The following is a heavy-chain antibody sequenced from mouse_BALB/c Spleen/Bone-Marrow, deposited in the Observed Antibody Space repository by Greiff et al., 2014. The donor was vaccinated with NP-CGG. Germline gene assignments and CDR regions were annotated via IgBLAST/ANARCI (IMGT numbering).Heavy chain of an antibody. V-gene: IGHV5-4*02. J-gene: IGHJ4*01. CDR3: ARDRGVQGYAMDY. Sequence: DVMLVESGGGLVKPGGSLKLSCAASGFTFSDYYMYWVRQTPEKRLEWVATISDGGSYTYYPDSVKGRFTISRDIAKNNLYLQMNSLKSEDTAMYYCARDRGVQGYAMDYWGQGTSVTVSS. CDR1: GFTFSDYY. CDR2: ISDGGSYT. D-gene: IGHD2-14*01.